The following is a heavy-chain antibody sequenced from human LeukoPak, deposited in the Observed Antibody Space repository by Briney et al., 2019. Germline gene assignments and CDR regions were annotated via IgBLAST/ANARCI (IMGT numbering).Heavy chain of an antibody. J-gene: IGHJ4*02. CDR3: AKGPLTRFDY. CDR2: ISGSGGNT. CDR1: GLTFSNYG. Sequence: GGSVRLSCAASGLTFSNYGMSWVRQAPGKGLEWVSAISGSGGNTYYADSVKGRFTISRDNSKNTLYLQVNSLRTEDTAVYYCAKGPLTRFDYWGQGTLVTVSS. D-gene: IGHD4/OR15-4a*01. V-gene: IGHV3-23*01.